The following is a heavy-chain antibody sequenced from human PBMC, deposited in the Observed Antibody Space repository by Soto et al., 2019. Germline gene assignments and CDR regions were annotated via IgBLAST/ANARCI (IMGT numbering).Heavy chain of an antibody. V-gene: IGHV4-31*03. CDR2: IYNSGST. J-gene: IGHJ5*02. CDR3: AREEVAYYGSGSYNWFDP. Sequence: SETRSLTCTVSGGSINSGGYYWSWIRQHPGKGLEWIGYIYNSGSTYYNPSLKSRITISVDTSKNQFSLKLSSVTAADTAVYYCAREEVAYYGSGSYNWFDPWGQGTLVTVS. CDR1: GGSINSGGYY. D-gene: IGHD3-10*01.